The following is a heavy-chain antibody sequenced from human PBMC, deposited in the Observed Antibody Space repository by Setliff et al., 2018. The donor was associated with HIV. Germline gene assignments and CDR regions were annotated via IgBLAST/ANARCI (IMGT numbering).Heavy chain of an antibody. CDR3: TREAVAGDYYYYMDV. Sequence: GESLKISCAASGFTFSSYWMNWVRQAPGKGLVWVSYINSEGSSTSYATEYAASVKGRFTVSRDDSKNTAHLQMDSLKSEDTAVYYCTREAVAGDYYYYMDVWGKGTTVTVSS. V-gene: IGHV3-73*01. D-gene: IGHD6-19*01. CDR1: GFTFSSYW. J-gene: IGHJ6*03. CDR2: INSEGSSTSYAT.